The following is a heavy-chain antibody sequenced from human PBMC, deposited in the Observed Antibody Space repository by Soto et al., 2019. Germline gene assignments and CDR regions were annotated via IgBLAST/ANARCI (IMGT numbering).Heavy chain of an antibody. D-gene: IGHD6-19*01. CDR1: GLTFDKYA. CDR2: IPGSGYTT. Sequence: GGSLRLSCTVSGLTFDKYAMSWVRQAPGKGLQWVSTIPGSGYTTYYADSVKGRFTISRDNSKSTLHLQMNSLRAEDTAIYYCAVWETWVYNSYYYGMDVWGQGTTVTVSS. J-gene: IGHJ6*02. CDR3: AVWETWVYNSYYYGMDV. V-gene: IGHV3-23*01.